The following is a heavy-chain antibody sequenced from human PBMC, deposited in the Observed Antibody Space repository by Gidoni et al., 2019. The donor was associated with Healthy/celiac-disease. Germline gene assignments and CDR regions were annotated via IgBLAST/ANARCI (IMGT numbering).Heavy chain of an antibody. CDR2: ISGSGGST. CDR1: GFPFSSHA. V-gene: IGHV3-23*01. CDR3: AKDHPLYYDSSGYSDY. J-gene: IGHJ4*02. Sequence: EMQLLESGGGLVQPGGSLRLSCASSGFPFSSHAMSWVRQAPGKGLEWVSAISGSGGSTYYADSVKGRFTISRDNSKNTLYLQMNSLRAEDTAVYYCAKDHPLYYDSSGYSDYWGQGTLVTVSS. D-gene: IGHD3-22*01.